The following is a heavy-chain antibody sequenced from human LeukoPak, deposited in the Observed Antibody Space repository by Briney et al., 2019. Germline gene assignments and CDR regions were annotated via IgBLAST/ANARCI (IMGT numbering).Heavy chain of an antibody. CDR1: GGSFSGYY. D-gene: IGHD6-19*01. V-gene: IGHV4-34*01. CDR2: INHSGST. CDR3: ARGSVLAVAGTEY. Sequence: SETLSLTCAVYGGSFSGYYWSWIRQPPGKGLEWIGEINHSGSTNYNPSLKSRVTISVDTSKNQFPLKLSSVTAADTAVYYCARGSVLAVAGTEYWGQGTLVTVSS. J-gene: IGHJ4*02.